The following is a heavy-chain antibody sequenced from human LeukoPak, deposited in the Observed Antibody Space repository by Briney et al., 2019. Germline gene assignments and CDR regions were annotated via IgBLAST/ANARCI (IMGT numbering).Heavy chain of an antibody. D-gene: IGHD6-13*01. Sequence: PGGSLRLSCAASGFTFSSYGMSWVRQAPGKGLEWVSAISGSGGSTYYADSVKGRFTISRDNSKNTLCLQMNSLRAEDTAVYYCARDRYGVAAGGNWFDPWGQGTLVTVAS. CDR3: ARDRYGVAAGGNWFDP. V-gene: IGHV3-23*01. CDR1: GFTFSSYG. J-gene: IGHJ5*02. CDR2: ISGSGGST.